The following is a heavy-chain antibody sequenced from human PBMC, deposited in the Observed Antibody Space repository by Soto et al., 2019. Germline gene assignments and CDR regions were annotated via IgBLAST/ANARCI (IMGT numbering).Heavy chain of an antibody. CDR2: IYYSGST. CDR3: ARAGIVVVVAATADAFDI. J-gene: IGHJ3*02. V-gene: IGHV4-31*03. D-gene: IGHD2-15*01. Sequence: QVQLQESGPGLVKPSQTLSLTCTVSGGSISSGGYYWSWIRQHPGKGLEWIGYIYYSGSTYYNPSLTIRVTISVDTSKNQFSLKLSSVTAADTAVYYCARAGIVVVVAATADAFDIWGQGTMVTVSS. CDR1: GGSISSGGYY.